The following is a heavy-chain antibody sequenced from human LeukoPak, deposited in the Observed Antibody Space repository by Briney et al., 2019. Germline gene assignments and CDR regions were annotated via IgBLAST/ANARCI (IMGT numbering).Heavy chain of an antibody. CDR3: ARDFSQYTGY. CDR1: GYSFTDYY. D-gene: IGHD2-2*02. J-gene: IGHJ4*02. CDR2: IFPNTGGT. Sequence: ASVKVSCKASGYSFTDYYIHWVRQAPGQGLEWMGWIFPNTGGTKFAQKFQGRFTLTRDTSISTAYMGLSSLRSDDTAIYYCARDFSQYTGYWGQGTLVTVSS. V-gene: IGHV1-2*02.